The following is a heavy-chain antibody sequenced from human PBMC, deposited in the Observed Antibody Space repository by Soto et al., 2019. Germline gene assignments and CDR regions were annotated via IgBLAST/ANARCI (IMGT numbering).Heavy chain of an antibody. CDR3: AKDLYYYDSSGYYRFDY. CDR1: GFTFSSYA. Sequence: GGSLRLSCAASGFTFSSYAMSWVRQAPGKGLEWVSAISGSGGSTYYADSVRGRFTISRDNSKNTLYLQMNNLRAEDTAVYYCAKDLYYYDSSGYYRFDYWGQGTLVTVSS. J-gene: IGHJ4*02. D-gene: IGHD3-22*01. V-gene: IGHV3-23*01. CDR2: ISGSGGST.